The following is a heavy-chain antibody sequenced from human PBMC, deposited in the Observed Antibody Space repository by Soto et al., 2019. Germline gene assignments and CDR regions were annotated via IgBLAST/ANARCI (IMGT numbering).Heavy chain of an antibody. V-gene: IGHV1-69*19. CDR1: GGTFNTYA. CDR3: AREVQVHTPAFVY. CDR2: ISPMFGAA. D-gene: IGHD3-10*01. J-gene: IGHJ4*02. Sequence: QVQLVQSGAEMKKPGSSVKVSCQSSGGTFNTYAMNWVRQAPGQGPEWMRDISPMFGAANYAPKFPGRVTITADESTGTSYMPLSSLTSEDTALYICAREVQVHTPAFVYWGQGTLVTVSS.